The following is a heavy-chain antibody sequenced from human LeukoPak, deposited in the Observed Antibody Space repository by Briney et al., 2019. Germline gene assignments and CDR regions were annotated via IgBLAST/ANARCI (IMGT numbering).Heavy chain of an antibody. Sequence: PRGSLRLSPEAPGVTSGDDGMSWVRQSRGKGRGWGSGIYRNVEGTGYADSVKSRFSISRDTAKRSLRLYMSRLREQDTALYYFARGYDHGPIDMWGQETMVTVSS. V-gene: IGHV3-20*03. D-gene: IGHD3-16*01. CDR2: IYRNVEGT. J-gene: IGHJ3*02. CDR3: ARGYDHGPIDM. CDR1: GVTSGDDG.